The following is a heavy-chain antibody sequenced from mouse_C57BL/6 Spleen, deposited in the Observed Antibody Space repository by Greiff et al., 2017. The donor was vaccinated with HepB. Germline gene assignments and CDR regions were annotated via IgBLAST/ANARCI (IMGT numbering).Heavy chain of an antibody. V-gene: IGHV5-6*01. CDR2: ISSGGSYT. CDR3: ARHWDYFDY. Sequence: VQLQQSGGDLVKPGGSLKLSCAASGFTFSSYGMSWVRQTPDKRLEWVATISSGGSYTYYPDSVKGRFTISRDNAKNTLYLQMSSLKSEDTAMYYCARHWDYFDYWGQGTTLTVSS. J-gene: IGHJ2*01. CDR1: GFTFSSYG.